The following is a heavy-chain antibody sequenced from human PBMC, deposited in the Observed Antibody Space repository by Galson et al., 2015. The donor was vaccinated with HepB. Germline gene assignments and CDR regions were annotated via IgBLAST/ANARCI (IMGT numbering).Heavy chain of an antibody. CDR1: GGSISDYC. J-gene: IGHJ3*02. CDR2: IYYNGNA. D-gene: IGHD1-1*01. CDR3: ARENWRDTGLGDPEAFDI. Sequence: ETLSLTCTVSGGSISDYCWTWIRQPPGKGLEWIGCIYYNGNAIYNPSLKSRVAISLDISKNQFSLKISSVTTADTAVYYCARENWRDTGLGDPEAFDIWGQGTMVTVSS. V-gene: IGHV4-59*01.